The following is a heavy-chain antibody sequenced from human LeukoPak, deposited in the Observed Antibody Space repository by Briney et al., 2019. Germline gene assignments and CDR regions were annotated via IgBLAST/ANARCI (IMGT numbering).Heavy chain of an antibody. D-gene: IGHD6-19*01. CDR1: GYTCTSYW. CDR3: ARGGSGWSFYS. Sequence: GESLKISCKASGYTCTSYWIGWVRQMPGKGPEWMGLIYPSDSDTRYSPSFQGQVTISADKSISTAYLQWSSLKASDTAMYYCARGGSGWSFYSWGQGTLVTVSS. J-gene: IGHJ5*01. V-gene: IGHV5-51*01. CDR2: IYPSDSDT.